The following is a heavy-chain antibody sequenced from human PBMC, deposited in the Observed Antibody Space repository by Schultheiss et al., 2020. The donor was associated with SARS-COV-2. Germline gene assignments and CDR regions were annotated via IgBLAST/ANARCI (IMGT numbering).Heavy chain of an antibody. CDR1: GFTFSSYA. CDR2: IWYDGSNK. V-gene: IGHV3-33*08. Sequence: GGSLRLSCAASGFTFSSYAMSWVRQAPGKGLEWVAVIWYDGSNKYYADSVKGRFTISRDNSKNTLYLQMNSLRAEDTAVYYCARAGYGDYGSSAAFDIWGQGTMVTVSS. D-gene: IGHD4-17*01. J-gene: IGHJ3*02. CDR3: ARAGYGDYGSSAAFDI.